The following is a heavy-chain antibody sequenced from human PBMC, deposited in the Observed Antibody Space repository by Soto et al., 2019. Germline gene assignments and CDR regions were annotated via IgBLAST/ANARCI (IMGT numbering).Heavy chain of an antibody. CDR3: AKERMYSSGPFDY. V-gene: IGHV3-30*18. J-gene: IGHJ4*02. CDR1: GFTFSSYG. D-gene: IGHD6-19*01. CDR2: ISYDGSNK. Sequence: PGGSLRLSCAASGFTFSSYGMHWVRQAPGKGLEWVAVISYDGSNKYYADSVKGRFTISRDNSKNTLYLQMNSLRAEDTAVYYCAKERMYSSGPFDYWGQGTLVTVSS.